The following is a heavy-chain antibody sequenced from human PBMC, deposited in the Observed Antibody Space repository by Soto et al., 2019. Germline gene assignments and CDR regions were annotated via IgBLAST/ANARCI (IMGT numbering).Heavy chain of an antibody. J-gene: IGHJ5*02. CDR2: INAGNGNT. D-gene: IGHD4-17*01. V-gene: IGHV1-3*01. Sequence: ASVKVSCKASGYTFTSYAMHWMRQAPGQRLEWMGWINAGNGNTKYSQKFQGRVTITRDTSASTAYMELSSLRSEDTAVYYCARDWGTTTVSLNWFDPWGQGTLDTVSS. CDR3: ARDWGTTTVSLNWFDP. CDR1: GYTFTSYA.